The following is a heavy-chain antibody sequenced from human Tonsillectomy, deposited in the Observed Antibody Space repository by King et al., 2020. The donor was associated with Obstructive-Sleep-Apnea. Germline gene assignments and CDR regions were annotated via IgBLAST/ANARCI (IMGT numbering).Heavy chain of an antibody. D-gene: IGHD2/OR15-2a*01. CDR3: AKIPPYFYGMDV. V-gene: IGHV4-4*02. Sequence: QLQESGPGLVKPSGTLSLTCAVAGDSITSGNWWGWVRQPPGKGLEWIAEIHHSGSTNYNPSLKRRVTISVDKSKSQVSLRLSSVTAADTAIYYCAKIPPYFYGMDVWGQGTTVTVSS. CDR1: GDSITSGNW. J-gene: IGHJ6*02. CDR2: IHHSGST.